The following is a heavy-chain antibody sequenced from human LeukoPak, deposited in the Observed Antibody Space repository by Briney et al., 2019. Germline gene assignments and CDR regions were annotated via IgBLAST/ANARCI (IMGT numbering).Heavy chain of an antibody. J-gene: IGHJ3*02. CDR3: ARGQTGIAAQPFDI. Sequence: PGGSLRLSCAASGFTFSDHYMYWVRQAPGKGLEWVGRIRNKANTYTTEYAASVKGRFTISRDDSKNSLYLQMNSLKTEDTAVYYCARGQTGIAAQPFDIWGQGTRVTVSS. CDR2: IRNKANTYTT. V-gene: IGHV3-72*01. CDR1: GFTFSDHY. D-gene: IGHD6-13*01.